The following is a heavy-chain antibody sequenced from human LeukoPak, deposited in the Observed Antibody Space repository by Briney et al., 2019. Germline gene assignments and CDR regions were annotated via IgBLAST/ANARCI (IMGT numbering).Heavy chain of an antibody. D-gene: IGHD5-24*01. CDR1: GVTFSSYA. Sequence: PGRSPILLSSASGVTFSSYAMHCVRQAPPKGLVWVAAIIYDGSNKYYTDSVKGRFTISRDNSKNTLYVQMNSLRAENTAVYYCAREDGYFFDYWGQGTLVTVSS. J-gene: IGHJ4*02. CDR3: AREDGYFFDY. CDR2: IIYDGSNK. V-gene: IGHV3-30-3*01.